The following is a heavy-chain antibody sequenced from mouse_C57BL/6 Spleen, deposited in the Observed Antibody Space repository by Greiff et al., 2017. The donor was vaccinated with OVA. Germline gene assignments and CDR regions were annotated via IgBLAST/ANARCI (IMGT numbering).Heavy chain of an antibody. CDR1: GYTFTDYE. J-gene: IGHJ3*01. V-gene: IGHV1-15*01. CDR3: TNGNYGFAY. Sequence: VQVVESGAELVRPGASVTLSCKASGYTFTDYEMHWVKQTPVHGLEWIGAIDPETGGTAYNQKFKGKAILTADKSSSTAYMELRSLTSEDSAVYYCTNGNYGFAYWGQGTLVTVSA. CDR2: IDPETGGT. D-gene: IGHD2-1*01.